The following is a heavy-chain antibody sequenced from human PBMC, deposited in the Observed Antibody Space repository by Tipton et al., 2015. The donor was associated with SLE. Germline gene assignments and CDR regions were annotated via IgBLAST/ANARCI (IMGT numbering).Heavy chain of an antibody. Sequence: TLSLTCTVSGGSISSYYWSWIRQPPGKGLEWIGYIYYSGSTNYNPSLKSRVTISVDTSKNQFSLKLSSVTAAYTAVYYCAREGDSSGWFTGDAFEIWGQGTMVTVSS. J-gene: IGHJ3*02. V-gene: IGHV4-59*01. D-gene: IGHD6-19*01. CDR3: AREGDSSGWFTGDAFEI. CDR1: GGSISSYY. CDR2: IYYSGST.